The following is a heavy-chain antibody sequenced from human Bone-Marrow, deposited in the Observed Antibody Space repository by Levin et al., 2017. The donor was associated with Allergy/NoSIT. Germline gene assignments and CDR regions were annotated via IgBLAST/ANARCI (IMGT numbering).Heavy chain of an antibody. Sequence: TGGSLRLSCKASGYSFSGYDMHWVRQAPGQGLEWMGRVDPVSGDTKLAQKFQDRVTMTRDTSTNTAYMELRSLKSYDTAVYYCAKRLRWWADYWGQGTLVTVSS. J-gene: IGHJ4*02. D-gene: IGHD2-21*01. CDR2: VDPVSGDT. CDR1: GYSFSGYD. CDR3: AKRLRWWADY. V-gene: IGHV1-2*02.